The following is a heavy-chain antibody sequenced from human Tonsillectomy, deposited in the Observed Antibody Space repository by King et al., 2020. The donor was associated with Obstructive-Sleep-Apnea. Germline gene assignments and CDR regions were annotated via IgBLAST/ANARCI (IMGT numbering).Heavy chain of an antibody. Sequence: VTLKESGPALVKPTQTLTLTCSFSVFSLSTNGMCVTWVRQSPGKALEWIALIDWDGGKYYSPSLKTRLTISKDTSKNQVVLTMTNMDPADTATYYCSRAWWTAVRMDVWGRGTTVTVSS. V-gene: IGHV2-70*20. D-gene: IGHD3/OR15-3a*01. J-gene: IGHJ6*02. CDR1: VFSLSTNGMC. CDR2: IDWDGGK. CDR3: SRAWWTAVRMDV.